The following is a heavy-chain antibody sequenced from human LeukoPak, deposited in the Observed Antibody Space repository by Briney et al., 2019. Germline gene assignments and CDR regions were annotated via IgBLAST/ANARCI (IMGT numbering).Heavy chain of an antibody. CDR2: INPNNDVT. Sequence: ASVKVSFKASGYTFTGYYMHWVRQAPGQGLEWMGWINPNNDVTNYAQKFQGRVTMTTDTSTSTAYMELRSLRSDDTAVYYCARGNYDILTGYDAFDIWGQGTMVTVSS. V-gene: IGHV1-2*02. J-gene: IGHJ3*02. CDR3: ARGNYDILTGYDAFDI. CDR1: GYTFTGYY. D-gene: IGHD3-9*01.